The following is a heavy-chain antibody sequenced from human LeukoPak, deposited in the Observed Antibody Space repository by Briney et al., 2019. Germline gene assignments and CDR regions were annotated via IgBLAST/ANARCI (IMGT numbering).Heavy chain of an antibody. CDR3: ARGRPGNYFDY. D-gene: IGHD1-26*01. V-gene: IGHV3-74*01. Sequence: GGSLRLSCAASGFTFSSNWMYWVRQAPGKGLVWVSYISSDGSSTNYADSVKGRFTISRDNAKNTLYVQMNSLRADDTAVYYCARGRPGNYFDYWGQGTLVTVSS. CDR2: ISSDGSST. J-gene: IGHJ4*02. CDR1: GFTFSSNW.